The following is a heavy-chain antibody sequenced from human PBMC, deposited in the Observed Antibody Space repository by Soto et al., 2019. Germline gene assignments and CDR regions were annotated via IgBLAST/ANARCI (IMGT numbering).Heavy chain of an antibody. J-gene: IGHJ1*01. Sequence: EVQLVASVGGLVQPGRSLRLSCAASGFTLDDYAMHWVRQVPGKGLEWVSGINWNSGSIGYGDSVKGRFAISRDNAKNSLHLQMNSLSAEDTAFYYCVKDESINWYSGHFRHWGQGTLVTVSS. CDR1: GFTLDDYA. CDR2: INWNSGSI. D-gene: IGHD6-13*01. CDR3: VKDESINWYSGHFRH. V-gene: IGHV3-9*01.